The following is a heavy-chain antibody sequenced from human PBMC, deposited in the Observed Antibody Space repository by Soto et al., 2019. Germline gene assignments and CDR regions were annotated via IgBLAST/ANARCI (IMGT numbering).Heavy chain of an antibody. D-gene: IGHD4-17*01. CDR2: IYQRAST. J-gene: IGHJ4*02. Sequence: SETLSLTCAVSGHSISSAYNWGWFQQPPGKGLEWLETIYQRASTYYDPSPTSRVTITVDTSRNRFSLKLSSVTAADTAVYFCARLTVTQESDYWGQGTLVTVSS. CDR1: GHSISSAYN. CDR3: ARLTVTQESDY. V-gene: IGHV4-38-2*01.